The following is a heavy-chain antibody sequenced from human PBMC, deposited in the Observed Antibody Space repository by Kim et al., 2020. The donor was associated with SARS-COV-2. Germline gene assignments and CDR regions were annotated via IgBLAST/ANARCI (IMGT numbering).Heavy chain of an antibody. V-gene: IGHV1-18*01. J-gene: IGHJ6*02. CDR3: ASSSSGWYHYGMDV. D-gene: IGHD6-19*01. Sequence: AQKLQGRVTMTTDTSTSTAYMELRSLRSDDTAVYYCASSSSGWYHYGMDVWGQGTTVTVSS.